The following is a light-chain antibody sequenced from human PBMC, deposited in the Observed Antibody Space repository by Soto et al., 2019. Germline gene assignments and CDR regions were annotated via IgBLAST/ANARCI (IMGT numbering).Light chain of an antibody. Sequence: EIVMTQSPATLSVSPGERATLSCRASQSVSSNLAWYQQKPGQAPRLLMYATSVRATGIPARFSGSGSGTEYTLTISSLQSEDFAVFYCQQYNTWYTFGQGTKLEIK. CDR3: QQYNTWYT. CDR2: ATS. CDR1: QSVSSN. V-gene: IGKV3-15*01. J-gene: IGKJ2*01.